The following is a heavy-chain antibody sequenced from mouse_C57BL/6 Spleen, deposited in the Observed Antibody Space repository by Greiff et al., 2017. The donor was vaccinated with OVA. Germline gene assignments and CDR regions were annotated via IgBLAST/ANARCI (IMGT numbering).Heavy chain of an antibody. CDR3: ARFSNWDWYFDV. D-gene: IGHD4-1*01. CDR1: GFTFSDYG. V-gene: IGHV5-17*01. J-gene: IGHJ1*03. CDR2: ISSGSSTI. Sequence: EVQLVESGGGLVKPGGSLKLSCAASGFTFSDYGMHWVRQAPEKGLEWVAYISSGSSTIYYADTVKGRFTISRDNAKNTLFLQMTSRRSEDTAMYYCARFSNWDWYFDVWGTGTTVTVSS.